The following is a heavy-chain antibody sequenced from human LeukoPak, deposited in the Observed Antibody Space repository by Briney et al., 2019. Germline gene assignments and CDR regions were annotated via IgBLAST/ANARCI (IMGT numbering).Heavy chain of an antibody. D-gene: IGHD6-13*01. CDR3: ALHSSSLVIVSRVLDY. J-gene: IGHJ4*02. CDR2: INPNSGGT. V-gene: IGHV1-2*02. Sequence: ASVKVSCKASGYTFTGYYMHWVRQAPGQGLEWMGWINPNSGGTNYAQKFQGRVTMTRDTSISTAYMELSRLRSDDTAVYYCALHSSSLVIVSRVLDYWGQGTLVTVSS. CDR1: GYTFTGYY.